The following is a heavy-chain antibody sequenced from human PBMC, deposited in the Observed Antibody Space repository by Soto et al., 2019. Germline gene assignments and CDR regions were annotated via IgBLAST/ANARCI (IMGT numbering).Heavy chain of an antibody. J-gene: IGHJ3*02. CDR3: ARADYDTDAFDI. CDR1: GGSISSGDYY. Sequence: SETLSLTCTVSGGSISSGDYYWSWIRQPPGKGLEWIGYIYYSGSTYYNPSLKSRVTISVDTSKNQFSLKLSSVTAADTAVYYCARADYDTDAFDIWGQGTMATVSS. D-gene: IGHD3-22*01. V-gene: IGHV4-30-4*01. CDR2: IYYSGST.